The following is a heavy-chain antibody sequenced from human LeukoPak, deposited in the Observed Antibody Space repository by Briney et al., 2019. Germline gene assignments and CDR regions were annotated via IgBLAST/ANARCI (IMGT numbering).Heavy chain of an antibody. CDR1: GFTFSSYA. CDR3: AKGGYCSGGSCYAVGPTDLYFDY. D-gene: IGHD2-15*01. V-gene: IGHV3-23*01. Sequence: GGSLRLSCAASGFTFSSYAMSWVRQAPGNGLEWVSAISGSGGSTYYADSVKGRFTISRDNSKNTLYLQMNSLRAEDTAVYYCAKGGYCSGGSCYAVGPTDLYFDYWGQGTLVTVSS. J-gene: IGHJ4*02. CDR2: ISGSGGST.